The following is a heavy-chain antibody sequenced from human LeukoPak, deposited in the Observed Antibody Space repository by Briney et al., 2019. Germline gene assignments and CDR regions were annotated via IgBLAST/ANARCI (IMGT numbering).Heavy chain of an antibody. V-gene: IGHV4-38-2*01. J-gene: IGHJ5*02. CDR1: GYSISSGYY. CDR2: FYHSGST. CDR3: ARVSFGSPYNWFDP. D-gene: IGHD3-10*01. Sequence: PSETLSLTCAVSGYSISSGYYWGWIRQPPGKGLEWIGSFYHSGSTYYNPSLKSRVTISVDTSKNQFSLKLSSVTAADTAVYYCARVSFGSPYNWFDPWGQGTLVTVSS.